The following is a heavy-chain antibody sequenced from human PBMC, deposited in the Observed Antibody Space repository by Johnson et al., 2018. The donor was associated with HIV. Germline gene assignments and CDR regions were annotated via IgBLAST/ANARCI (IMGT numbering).Heavy chain of an antibody. CDR1: GFTFSSNG. CDR2: IRFDGSSK. J-gene: IGHJ3*02. V-gene: IGHV3-30*02. D-gene: IGHD3-3*01. CDR3: AKDLGDFSVLDAFDI. Sequence: QVQLVESGGGVVQPGGSLRLSCVVSGFTFSSNGMHWVRQAPGKGLEWVAFIRFDGSSKYYGDSVKGRFSISRDNSKNTLYLQMNSLRAEDTAVYYCAKDLGDFSVLDAFDIWGQGTMVTVSS.